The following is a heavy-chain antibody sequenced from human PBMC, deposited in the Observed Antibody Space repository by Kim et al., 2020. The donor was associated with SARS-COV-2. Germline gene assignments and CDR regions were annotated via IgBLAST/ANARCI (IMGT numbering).Heavy chain of an antibody. V-gene: IGHV3-11*06. CDR2: ISSSSSYT. J-gene: IGHJ6*02. Sequence: GGSLRLSCAASGFTFSDYYMSWIRQAPGKGLEWVSYISSSSSYTYYADSVKGRFTISRDNAKNSLYLQMNSLRAEDTAVYYCARGGIAVAGRGMDVWGQGTTVTVSS. CDR3: ARGGIAVAGRGMDV. D-gene: IGHD6-19*01. CDR1: GFTFSDYY.